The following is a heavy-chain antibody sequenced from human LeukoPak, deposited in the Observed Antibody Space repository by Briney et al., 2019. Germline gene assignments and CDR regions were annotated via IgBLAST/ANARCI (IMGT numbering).Heavy chain of an antibody. CDR1: GGSFSGYY. J-gene: IGHJ4*02. V-gene: IGHV4-34*01. CDR2: INHSGST. CDR3: ARVMSVLRYLAGESVSFSKTYYFDY. Sequence: SETLSLTCAVYGGSFSGYYWSWIRQPPGKGLEWIGEINHSGSTNYNPSLKSRVTISVDTSKDQFSLKLSSVTAADTAVYYCARVMSVLRYLAGESVSFSKTYYFDYWGQGTLVTVSS. D-gene: IGHD3-9*01.